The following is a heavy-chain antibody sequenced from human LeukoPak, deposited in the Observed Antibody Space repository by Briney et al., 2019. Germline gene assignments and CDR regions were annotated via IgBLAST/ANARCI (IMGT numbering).Heavy chain of an antibody. CDR1: GGSISRYY. V-gene: IGHV4-4*09. J-gene: IGHJ6*03. D-gene: IGHD6-6*01. CDR3: ARRGSIVARSYYYYYMDV. Sequence: SETLSLTCTVSGGSISRYYWSWIRQPPGTGLEWIGDIYTSVSSNYNPSLKSRVTISLDTSKNQFSLKLSSVTAADTAVYYCARRGSIVARSYYYYYMDVWGKGTTVTVSS. CDR2: IYTSVSS.